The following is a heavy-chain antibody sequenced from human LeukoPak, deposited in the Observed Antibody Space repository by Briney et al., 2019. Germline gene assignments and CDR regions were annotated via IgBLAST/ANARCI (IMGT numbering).Heavy chain of an antibody. CDR3: ARQEDCSGGSCYSFIWFDP. Sequence: GSSVKVSCKASGGTFSSYTISWVRQAPGQGLEWMGRIIPILGIANYAQKFQGRVTITADKSTSTAYMELSSLRSEDTAVYYCARQEDCSGGSCYSFIWFDPWGQGTLVTVSS. V-gene: IGHV1-69*02. CDR1: GGTFSSYT. CDR2: IIPILGIA. D-gene: IGHD2-15*01. J-gene: IGHJ5*02.